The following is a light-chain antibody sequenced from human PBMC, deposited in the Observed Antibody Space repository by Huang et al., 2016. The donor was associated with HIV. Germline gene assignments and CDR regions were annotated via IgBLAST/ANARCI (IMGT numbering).Light chain of an antibody. CDR3: QQYDDVPIS. CDR2: DAS. J-gene: IGKJ4*01. CDR1: PDINNF. V-gene: IGKV1-33*01. Sequence: DIQMTQSPSSLAASVGDRVTITSQESPDINNFLNWYQQKPGKAPKLLILDASTLQTGVPSRFSGSGSGTHFTFTITSLQRDDIGTYYCQQYDDVPISFGGGTKV.